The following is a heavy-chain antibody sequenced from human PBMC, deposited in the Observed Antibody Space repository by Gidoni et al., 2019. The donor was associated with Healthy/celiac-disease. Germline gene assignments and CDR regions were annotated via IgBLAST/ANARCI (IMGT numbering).Heavy chain of an antibody. CDR3: AKLSDSSGWYSLYYFDY. D-gene: IGHD6-19*01. V-gene: IGHV3-23*04. CDR2: ISGSGGST. J-gene: IGHJ4*02. CDR1: GFTFSSYA. Sequence: EVQLVESGGGLVQPGGALRLSCAASGFTFSSYAMSWVRQAPGKGLEWVSAISGSGGSTYYADSVKGRFTISRDNSKNTLYLQMNSLRAEDTAVYYCAKLSDSSGWYSLYYFDYWGQGTLVTVSS.